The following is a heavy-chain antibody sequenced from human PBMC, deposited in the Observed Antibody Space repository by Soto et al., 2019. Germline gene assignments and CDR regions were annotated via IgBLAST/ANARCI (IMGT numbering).Heavy chain of an antibody. D-gene: IGHD4-17*01. CDR2: ITWNSGSI. J-gene: IGHJ6*03. CDR3: AKDKVTKGSYSYYMDV. CDR1: GFTFEDYA. Sequence: EVQLVESGGDLVHPGRSLRLSCAASGFTFEDYAMHWVRQAPGKGLEWVSGITWNSGSIDYADSVKGRFTISRDNARNSLYLQMNSLRREDTALYYCAKDKVTKGSYSYYMDVWGKGTTVTVSS. V-gene: IGHV3-9*01.